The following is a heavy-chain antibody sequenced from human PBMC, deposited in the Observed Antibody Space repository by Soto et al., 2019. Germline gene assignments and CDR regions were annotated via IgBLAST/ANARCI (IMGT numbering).Heavy chain of an antibody. CDR3: ARGDATKIVVTTYYAMDV. Sequence: QVQLVQSGAEVKKPGSSVKVSCKASGGSLSNYGISWVRQAPGQGLEWMGAIIPVFGTPNYAQKFQDRVTITADESTTTVCMEVRSLTSEATAVYYCARGDATKIVVTTYYAMDVWGQGTTVTVSS. D-gene: IGHD3-22*01. V-gene: IGHV1-69*12. J-gene: IGHJ6*02. CDR2: IIPVFGTP. CDR1: GGSLSNYG.